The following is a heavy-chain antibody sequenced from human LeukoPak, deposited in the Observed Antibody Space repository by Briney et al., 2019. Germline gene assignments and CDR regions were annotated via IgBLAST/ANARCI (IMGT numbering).Heavy chain of an antibody. D-gene: IGHD5-18*01. CDR1: RFTFSSYA. J-gene: IGHJ4*02. V-gene: IGHV3-30-3*01. CDR3: ARDGYGLDTPMVSTIFDS. CDR2: ISYDGSNK. Sequence: GGSLRLSCAPSRFTFSSYAVHWVRQAPGKGLEWVAVISYDGSNKYYAHSVRGRFTISRDNSKNTLYLQMNSLRAEDTAVYFCARDGYGLDTPMVSTIFDSWGQGTPVTVSS.